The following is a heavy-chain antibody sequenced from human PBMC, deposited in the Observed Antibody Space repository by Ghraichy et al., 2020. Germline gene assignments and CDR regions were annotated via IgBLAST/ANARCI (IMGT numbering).Heavy chain of an antibody. CDR2: IYYSGST. V-gene: IGHV4-30-4*01. CDR1: GGSISSGDYY. J-gene: IGHJ3*02. CDR3: ARGSRELLRPGAFDI. D-gene: IGHD3-10*01. Sequence: SETLSLTCTVSGGSISSGDYYWSWIRQPPGKGLEWIGYIYYSGSTYYNPSLKSRVTISVDTSKNQFSLKLSSVTAADTAVYYCARGSRELLRPGAFDIWGQGTMVTVSS.